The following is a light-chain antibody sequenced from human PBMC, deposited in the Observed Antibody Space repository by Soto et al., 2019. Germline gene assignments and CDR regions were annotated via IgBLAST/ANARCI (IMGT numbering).Light chain of an antibody. CDR3: QQYNNWPHT. V-gene: IGKV3-15*01. Sequence: EIVMTQSPATLSVSPGERATLSCRASQSVSSNLAWYQQKPGQAPRLLIYGASTRATGIPARFSVSGSGTEFTLTISSLQSEDFAVYYCQQYNNWPHTFGQGTKVDI. CDR2: GAS. CDR1: QSVSSN. J-gene: IGKJ2*01.